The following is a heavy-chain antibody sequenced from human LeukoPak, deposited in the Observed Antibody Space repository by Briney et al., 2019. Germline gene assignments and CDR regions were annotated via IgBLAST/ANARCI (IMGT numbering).Heavy chain of an antibody. J-gene: IGHJ4*02. D-gene: IGHD1-14*01. CDR3: AKLHNLNSDY. V-gene: IGHV3-11*01. CDR1: GFTFSDYY. CDR2: ISSRGTIT. Sequence: PGGSLRLSCVASGFTFSDYYMSWIRQAPGKGLEWVSHISSRGTITYYADSVKGRFTISRDNAKNSLCLQMNSLRAEDTAVYYCAKLHNLNSDYWGQGTLVTVSS.